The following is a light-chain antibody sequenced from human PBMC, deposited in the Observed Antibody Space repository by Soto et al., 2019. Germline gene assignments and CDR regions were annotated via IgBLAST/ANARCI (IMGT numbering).Light chain of an antibody. CDR2: GNT. CDR1: SSNIGAGYD. CDR3: SSYAGSIFYV. V-gene: IGLV1-40*01. J-gene: IGLJ1*01. Sequence: QSVLTQPPSVSGAPGQRVTISCTGSSSNIGAGYDVHWYLQLPGTAPKLIIYGNTNRPSGVPDRFSGSKSGSSASLAITGLQAEDEADYYCSSYAGSIFYVFGTGTKVTVL.